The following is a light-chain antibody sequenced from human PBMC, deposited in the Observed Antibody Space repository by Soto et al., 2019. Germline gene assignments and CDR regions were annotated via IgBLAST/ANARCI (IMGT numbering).Light chain of an antibody. CDR2: ANN. V-gene: IGLV1-40*01. Sequence: QSVLTQPPSVSGAPGQRVTISCTGSSSNVGAGYDVHWYHQLPGTAPKLLIYANNIRPSGVPDRFSGSKSGTSASLAITGLQAEDEADYFCQSYDSSLSGVVFGGGTKVTVL. J-gene: IGLJ2*01. CDR3: QSYDSSLSGVV. CDR1: SSNVGAGYD.